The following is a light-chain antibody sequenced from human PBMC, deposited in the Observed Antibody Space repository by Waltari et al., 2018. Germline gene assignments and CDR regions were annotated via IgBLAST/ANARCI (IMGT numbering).Light chain of an antibody. J-gene: IGKJ2*01. CDR1: QSVISSF. CDR3: HQYGTSPST. V-gene: IGKV3D-20*01. CDR2: DAS. Sequence: EIVLTQSPATLSLSPGERATLSCGASQSVISSFLAWYQQKPGLAPRLLIYDASSRATGIPDRFSGSGSETDFTLTISRLEPEDFAVYFCHQYGTSPSTFGQGTKVEIK.